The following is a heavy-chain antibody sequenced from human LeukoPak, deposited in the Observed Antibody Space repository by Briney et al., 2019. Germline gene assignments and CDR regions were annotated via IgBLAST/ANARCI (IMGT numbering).Heavy chain of an antibody. J-gene: IGHJ4*02. CDR2: INHSGST. CDR3: ARGLNYVVY. V-gene: IGHV4-34*01. Sequence: SETLSLTCAVYGGSFSGYYWSWIRQPPGKGLEWIGEINHSGSTNYNPSLKSRVTISVDASKNQFSLKLSSVTAADTAVYYCARGLNYVVYWGQGTLVTVSA. D-gene: IGHD3-10*02. CDR1: GGSFSGYY.